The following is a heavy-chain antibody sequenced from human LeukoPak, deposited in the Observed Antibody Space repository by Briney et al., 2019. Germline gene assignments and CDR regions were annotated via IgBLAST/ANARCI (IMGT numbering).Heavy chain of an antibody. Sequence: SETLSLTCTVSGGSISSSSYYWGWIRQPPGKGLEWIGSIYYSGITYYNPSLKSRVTISVDTSKNQFSLKLSSVTAADTAVYYCARVSADSSGYYYYYYYMDVWGKGTTVTVSS. V-gene: IGHV4-39*07. CDR1: GGSISSSSYY. CDR3: ARVSADSSGYYYYYYYMDV. D-gene: IGHD3-22*01. CDR2: IYYSGIT. J-gene: IGHJ6*03.